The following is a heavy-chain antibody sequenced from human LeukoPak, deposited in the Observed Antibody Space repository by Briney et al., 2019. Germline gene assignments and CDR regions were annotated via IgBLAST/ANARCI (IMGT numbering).Heavy chain of an antibody. D-gene: IGHD6-13*01. CDR1: GYTFTSYG. V-gene: IGHV1-18*01. CDR2: ISAYNGNT. Sequence: GASVKVSCKASGYTFTSYGISWVRQAPGQGLEWMGWISAYNGNTNYAQKLQGRVTMTTDTSTSTAYMELGSLRSDDTAVYYCARDSSKIAVASTFDYWGQGTLVTVSS. CDR3: ARDSSKIAVASTFDY. J-gene: IGHJ4*02.